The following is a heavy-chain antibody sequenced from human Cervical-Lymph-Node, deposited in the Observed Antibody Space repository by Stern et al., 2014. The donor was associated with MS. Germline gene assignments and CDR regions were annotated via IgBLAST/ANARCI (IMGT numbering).Heavy chain of an antibody. CDR3: ARDRPAYRYFDN. V-gene: IGHV1-46*01. J-gene: IGHJ4*02. CDR2: INPSGGAT. Sequence: VQLVQSGPEVKKPGASVKVSCKASGYMFPTYYMHSARQAPGPGIEWMGMINPSGGATNYAQNFQGRATMTRETSTSTVHLQLSSLRSEDTALDYCARDRPAYRYFDNGGQGTLVTVSS. D-gene: IGHD1-14*01. CDR1: GYMFPTYY.